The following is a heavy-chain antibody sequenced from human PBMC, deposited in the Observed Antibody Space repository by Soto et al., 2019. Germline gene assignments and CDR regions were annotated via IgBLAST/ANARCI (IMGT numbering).Heavy chain of an antibody. CDR1: GFTFDDYA. J-gene: IGHJ4*02. D-gene: IGHD6-13*01. Sequence: EVQLVESGGGLVQPGRSLRLSCAASGFTFDDYAMHWVPQATGKGLEWVSGFSWNSGSIGYADSVKGRFTISRYNAKNSHYMQMNNLRGEETALYYCAKDMVAAAELDYWGQGTLVTVFS. V-gene: IGHV3-9*01. CDR2: FSWNSGSI. CDR3: AKDMVAAAELDY.